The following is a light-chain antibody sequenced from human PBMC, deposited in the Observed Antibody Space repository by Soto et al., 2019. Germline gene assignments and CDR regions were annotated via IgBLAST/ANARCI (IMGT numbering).Light chain of an antibody. Sequence: AIRMTQSPSSLSASTGDRVTITCRASQGISSYLAWYQQKPGKAPKLLIYAASTLQSGVPSRSSGSGSGTDFTLTISCLQSEDFATYYCQQYYSYLLTFGGGTKVEIK. V-gene: IGKV1-8*01. J-gene: IGKJ4*01. CDR1: QGISSY. CDR3: QQYYSYLLT. CDR2: AAS.